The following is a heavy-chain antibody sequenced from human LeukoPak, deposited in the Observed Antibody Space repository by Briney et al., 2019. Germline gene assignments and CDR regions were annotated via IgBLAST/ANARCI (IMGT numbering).Heavy chain of an antibody. CDR3: ATRDADYEYYFDY. CDR2: IIPNFGTP. J-gene: IGHJ4*02. D-gene: IGHD4-17*01. CDR1: GGTFSRPA. Sequence: SVKVSCKASGGTFSRPAISWVRQAPGPGLEWRGGIIPNFGTPHLAQNFQDRVTITADESTSTCYMEMRSLTSEDTAIFYCATRDADYEYYFDYWGQGTLVTVSS. V-gene: IGHV1-69*13.